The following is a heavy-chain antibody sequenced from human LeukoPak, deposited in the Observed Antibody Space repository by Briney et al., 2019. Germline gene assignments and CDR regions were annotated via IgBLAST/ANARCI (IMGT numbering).Heavy chain of an antibody. D-gene: IGHD2-21*02. CDR1: GGSISFGGYS. CDR3: ARVSDYWFDP. V-gene: IGHV4-30-4*07. J-gene: IGHJ5*02. Sequence: PSETLSLTCAVSGGSISFGGYSWTWIRQPPGKGLEWIGYIYYNGTTYYNPSLKSRVTISVDTSKNQFSLKLSSVTAADTAVYYCARVSDYWFDPWGQGTLVTVSS. CDR2: IYYNGTT.